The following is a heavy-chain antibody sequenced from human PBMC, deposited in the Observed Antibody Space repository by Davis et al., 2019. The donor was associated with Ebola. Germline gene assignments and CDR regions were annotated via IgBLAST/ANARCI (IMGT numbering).Heavy chain of an antibody. J-gene: IGHJ4*02. CDR3: VKDGGTGALEWFGWEY. CDR2: ISSSGGGT. Sequence: GESLKISCAASGFTFSSYAMSWVRQAPGKGLEWVSLISSSGGGTYYADSVKGRFTISRDNSKNRLYLQMESLRAEDTAVYYCVKDGGTGALEWFGWEYWGQGTLVTVSS. CDR1: GFTFSSYA. D-gene: IGHD3-3*01. V-gene: IGHV3-23*01.